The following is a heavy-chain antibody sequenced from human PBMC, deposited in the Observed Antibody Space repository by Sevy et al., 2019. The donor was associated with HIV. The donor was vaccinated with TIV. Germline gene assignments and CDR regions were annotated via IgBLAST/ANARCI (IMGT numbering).Heavy chain of an antibody. D-gene: IGHD2-8*01. V-gene: IGHV4-31*03. CDR1: GGSISSGGYY. CDR3: ARATFREEGYCTNGVCYTVGWFDP. J-gene: IGHJ5*02. Sequence: SETLSLTCTVSGGSISSGGYYWSWIRQHPGKGLEWIGYIYYSGSTYYNPSLKSRVTISVDTSKNQFSLKLSLLTAADTAVYYGARATFREEGYCTNGVCYTVGWFDPWGQGTLVTVSS. CDR2: IYYSGST.